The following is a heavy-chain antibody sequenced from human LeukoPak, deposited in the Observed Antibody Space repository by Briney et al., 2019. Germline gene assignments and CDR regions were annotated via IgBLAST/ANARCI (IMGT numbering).Heavy chain of an antibody. CDR2: IYYSGST. V-gene: IGHV4-59*01. Sequence: SETLSLTCTVSGGSISSYYWSWIRQPPGKGLEWIGYIYYSGSTNYNPSLKSRVTISVDKSKNQFSLKLSSVTAADTAVYYCAGDLYSRYYYYMDVWGKGTTVTISS. J-gene: IGHJ6*03. CDR3: AGDLYSRYYYYMDV. CDR1: GGSISSYY. D-gene: IGHD1-26*01.